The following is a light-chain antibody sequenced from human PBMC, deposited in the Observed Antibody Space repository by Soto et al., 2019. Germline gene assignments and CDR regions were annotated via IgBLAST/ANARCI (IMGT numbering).Light chain of an antibody. Sequence: QSVLTQPPSVSAAPGQKVSISCSGSSSNVGKNFVSWYQHVPGKAPKLLIYDNQNRHSAIPDRFSASNSGTLATLDITGLQPGDEDEYYCGTWDSRLTIGVIFGGGTQLTVL. CDR3: GTWDSRLTIGVI. J-gene: IGLJ7*01. CDR2: DNQ. CDR1: SSNVGKNF. V-gene: IGLV1-51*01.